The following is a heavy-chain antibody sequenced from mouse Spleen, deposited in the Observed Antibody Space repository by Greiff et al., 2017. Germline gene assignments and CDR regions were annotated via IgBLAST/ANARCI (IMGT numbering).Heavy chain of an antibody. CDR3: AKSSHFIYYYGSSYVSYAMDY. CDR1: GFSLTSYG. Sequence: QVQLKESGPSLVQPSQSLSITCTVSGFSLTSYGVHWVRQSPGKGLEWLGVIWRGGSTDYNAAFMSRLSITKDNSKSQVFFKMNSLQADDTAIYYCAKSSHFIYYYGSSYVSYAMDYWGQGTSVTVSS. CDR2: IWRGGST. D-gene: IGHD1-1*01. J-gene: IGHJ4*01. V-gene: IGHV2-5-1*01.